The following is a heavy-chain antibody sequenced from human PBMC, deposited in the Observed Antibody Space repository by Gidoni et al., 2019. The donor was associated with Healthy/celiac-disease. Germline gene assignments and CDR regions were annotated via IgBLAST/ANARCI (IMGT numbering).Heavy chain of an antibody. V-gene: IGHV3-15*01. CDR2: IKSKTDGGTT. Sequence: EVQLVESGGGLVKPGGSLRLSCAASGFTFSNAWMSWVRQAPGKGLEWVGRIKSKTDGGTTDYAAPVKGRFTISRDDSKNTLYLQMNSLKTEDTAVYYCTTDLRGTPYYYYGMDVWGQGTTVTVSS. J-gene: IGHJ6*02. CDR1: GFTFSNAW. D-gene: IGHD1-1*01. CDR3: TTDLRGTPYYYYGMDV.